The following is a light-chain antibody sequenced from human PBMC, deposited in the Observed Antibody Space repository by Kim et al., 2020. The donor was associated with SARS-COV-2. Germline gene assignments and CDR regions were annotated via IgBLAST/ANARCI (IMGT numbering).Light chain of an antibody. CDR3: QAWDISTSLYV. CDR2: QDT. Sequence: SYELTQPPSVSVSPGQTASITCSGDKLGENYAFWYLQKPGQSPVLVIYQDTKRPSGIPERFSGSNSGSTATLTISGTQAMDEADYYCQAWDISTSLYVFGTGTKVTVL. J-gene: IGLJ1*01. V-gene: IGLV3-1*01. CDR1: KLGENY.